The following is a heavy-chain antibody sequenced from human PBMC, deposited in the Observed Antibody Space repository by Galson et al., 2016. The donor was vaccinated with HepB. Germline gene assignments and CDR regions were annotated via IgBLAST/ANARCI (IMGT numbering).Heavy chain of an antibody. Sequence: SCAASGFTFSSYAMSWVRQAPGKGLEWVSAISGSGGSTYYADSVKGRFTISRDNSKNTLYLQMSSLGAEDTAVYYCAREGVYYYDSSGYSDAFDIWGQGTMVTVSS. CDR1: GFTFSSYA. D-gene: IGHD3-22*01. V-gene: IGHV3-23*01. J-gene: IGHJ3*02. CDR2: ISGSGGST. CDR3: AREGVYYYDSSGYSDAFDI.